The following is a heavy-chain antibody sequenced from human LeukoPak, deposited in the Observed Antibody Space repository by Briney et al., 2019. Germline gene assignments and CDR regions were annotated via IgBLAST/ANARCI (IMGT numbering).Heavy chain of an antibody. CDR3: ARYSGYAHDFDY. CDR1: GFTFSSYW. D-gene: IGHD5-12*01. V-gene: IGHV3-74*01. CDR2: INSDGSST. Sequence: PGGSLRLSCAASGFTFSSYWMHWVRQAPGKGLVWVSRINSDGSSTSYADSVKGRFTISRDNAKNTLYLQMNSLRAEDTAVYYCARYSGYAHDFDYWGQGTLVTVSS. J-gene: IGHJ4*02.